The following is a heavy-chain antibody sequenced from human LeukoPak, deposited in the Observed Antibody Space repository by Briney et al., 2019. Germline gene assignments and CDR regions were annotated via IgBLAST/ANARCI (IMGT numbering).Heavy chain of an antibody. CDR3: ARDVNH. Sequence: PGGSLRLSCAASGXTFSSYAMHWVRQAPGKGLEWVATISYDGSNKYYADSVKGRFTISRDNSKTTLYLQMNSLRAEDTAVFYCARDVNHWGQGTLVTVSS. CDR2: ISYDGSNK. CDR1: GXTFSSYA. D-gene: IGHD2/OR15-2a*01. V-gene: IGHV3-30-3*01. J-gene: IGHJ5*02.